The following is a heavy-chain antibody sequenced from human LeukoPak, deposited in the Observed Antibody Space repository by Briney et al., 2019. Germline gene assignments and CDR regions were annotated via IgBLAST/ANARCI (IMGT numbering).Heavy chain of an antibody. CDR3: ARHVMTTVRVFDY. V-gene: IGHV4-59*08. J-gene: IGHJ4*02. CDR1: GASISSYY. Sequence: SETLSLTCTVSGASISSYYWSWIRQPPGKGLEWIGYIYYTGSTNYNPSLKSRVTISLDTSKNQFSLKLSSVTAADTAVYYCARHVMTTVRVFDYWGQGTLVTVSS. D-gene: IGHD4-11*01. CDR2: IYYTGST.